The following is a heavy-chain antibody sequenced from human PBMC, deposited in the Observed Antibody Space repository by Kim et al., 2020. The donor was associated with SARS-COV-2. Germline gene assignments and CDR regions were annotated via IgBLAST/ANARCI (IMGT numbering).Heavy chain of an antibody. CDR1: GFTFSGSA. CDR3: TTTTDNGVLRFLHYFDY. CDR2: IRSKANSYAT. J-gene: IGHJ4*02. D-gene: IGHD3-3*01. Sequence: GGSLRLSCAASGFTFSGSAMHWVRQASGKGLEWVGRIRSKANSYATAYAASVKGRFTISRDDSKNTAYLQMNSLKTEDTAVYYCTTTTDNGVLRFLHYFDYWGQGTLVTVSS. V-gene: IGHV3-73*01.